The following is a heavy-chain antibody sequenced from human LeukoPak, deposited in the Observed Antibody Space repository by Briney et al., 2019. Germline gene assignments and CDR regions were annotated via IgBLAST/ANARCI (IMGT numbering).Heavy chain of an antibody. CDR1: GFTFSDYY. V-gene: IGHV3-11*04. D-gene: IGHD6-19*01. CDR2: RSSSGGTI. CDR3: ARFLYSSGSFDH. Sequence: GGSLSLSCAPSGFTFSDYYMSWIRPPAGKGLEWGSYRSSSGGTIHYADCVMDRFTISRDNAKNSLYLQINILRDEDTAVYYCARFLYSSGSFDHWGQGTGVSVLS. J-gene: IGHJ4*02.